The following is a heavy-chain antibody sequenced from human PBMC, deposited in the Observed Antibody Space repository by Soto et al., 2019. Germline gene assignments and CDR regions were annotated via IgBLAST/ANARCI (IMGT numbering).Heavy chain of an antibody. J-gene: IGHJ3*02. D-gene: IGHD4-17*01. CDR2: ISSSSSYT. V-gene: IGHV3-11*05. CDR3: ARDGYGDFARAFDI. Sequence: QVQLVESGGGLVKPGGSLRLSCAASGFTFRDNYMSRIRQAPGKRLEWVSYISSSSSYTNYADSLKGRFTISRDNAKNSLSLQMNSLRAEDTAVYYCARDGYGDFARAFDIWGQGTMVTVSS. CDR1: GFTFRDNY.